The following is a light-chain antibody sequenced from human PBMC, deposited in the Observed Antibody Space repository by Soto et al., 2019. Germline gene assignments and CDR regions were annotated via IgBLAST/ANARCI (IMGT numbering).Light chain of an antibody. CDR3: CSYAGTVI. CDR1: SSDVGSYSL. J-gene: IGLJ2*01. Sequence: QSALTQPASVSGSPGQSITISCTGTSSDVGSYSLVSWYQQHPGKAPKLMIFEGSKRPSGVSNRFSGSKSANTASLTISGLQAEDEADYYCCSYAGTVIFGGGTKVTVL. V-gene: IGLV2-23*01. CDR2: EGS.